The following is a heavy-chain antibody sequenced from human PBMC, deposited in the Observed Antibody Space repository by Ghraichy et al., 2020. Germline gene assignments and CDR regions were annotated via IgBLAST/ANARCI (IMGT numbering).Heavy chain of an antibody. CDR1: GDSTSTYY. CDR3: ASMVGDNSGYPYYFDS. V-gene: IGHV4-59*01. CDR2: IYYSGYT. D-gene: IGHD3-22*01. Sequence: SETLSLTCTVSGDSTSTYYWSWIRQPPGKGLEWIGYIYYSGYTKYNSSLKSRVTISVDTSKNQFSLKLTSVTAADTAVYYCASMVGDNSGYPYYFDSWGQGTLVTVSS. J-gene: IGHJ4*02.